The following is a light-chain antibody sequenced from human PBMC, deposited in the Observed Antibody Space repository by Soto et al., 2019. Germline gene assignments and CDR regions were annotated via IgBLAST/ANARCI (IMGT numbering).Light chain of an antibody. V-gene: IGLV1-44*01. Sequence: QSVLTQPPSASGTPGQRVTISCSGSSSNIGSNTVSWYQQLPGTAPKLLIYSNNQRPSGVPDRFSGSKSGTSASLAIGGLQSEDEGDYYCATWDDSLNGHVFGTGTKVTVL. CDR1: SSNIGSNT. CDR2: SNN. J-gene: IGLJ1*01. CDR3: ATWDDSLNGHV.